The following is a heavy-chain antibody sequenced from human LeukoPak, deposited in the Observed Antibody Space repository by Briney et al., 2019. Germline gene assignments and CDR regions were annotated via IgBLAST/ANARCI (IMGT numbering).Heavy chain of an antibody. V-gene: IGHV1-8*02. J-gene: IGHJ4*02. Sequence: ASVKVSCKASGYTFTSYYMHWVRQAPGQGLEWMGIINPNSGNTGYAQKFQGRVTMTRNTSISTAYMGLSSLRSEDTAVYYCARGLGSTSDYWGQGTLVTVSS. CDR2: INPNSGNT. D-gene: IGHD2-2*01. CDR1: GYTFTSYY. CDR3: ARGLGSTSDY.